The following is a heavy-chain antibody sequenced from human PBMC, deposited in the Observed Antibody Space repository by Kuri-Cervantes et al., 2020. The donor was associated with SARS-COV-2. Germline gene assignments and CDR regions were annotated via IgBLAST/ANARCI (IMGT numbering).Heavy chain of an antibody. J-gene: IGHJ4*02. CDR1: GATISSSSYY. D-gene: IGHD4-17*01. V-gene: IGHV4-39*01. CDR3: ARHDLTTKTTRERGLDY. CDR2: IYYSGST. Sequence: SETLSLTCTVSGATISSSSYYWGWIRQPPGRGLEWIGSIYYSGSTYYNPSLKSRVTIFVDTSKNQFSVKLRSVTAADTAVYYCARHDLTTKTTRERGLDYWGQGTLVTVSS.